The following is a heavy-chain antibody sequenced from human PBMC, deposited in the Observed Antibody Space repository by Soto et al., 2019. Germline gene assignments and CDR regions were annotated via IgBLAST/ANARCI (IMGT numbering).Heavy chain of an antibody. Sequence: SVKVSCKASGGTFSSYAISWVRQAPGQGLEWMGGIIPIFGTANYAQKFQGRVTITADESTSTAYMELSSPRSEDTAVYYCAREAAYYYDSSGYYSQYYFDYWGQGTLVTVSS. V-gene: IGHV1-69*13. CDR1: GGTFSSYA. CDR2: IIPIFGTA. J-gene: IGHJ4*02. CDR3: AREAAYYYDSSGYYSQYYFDY. D-gene: IGHD3-22*01.